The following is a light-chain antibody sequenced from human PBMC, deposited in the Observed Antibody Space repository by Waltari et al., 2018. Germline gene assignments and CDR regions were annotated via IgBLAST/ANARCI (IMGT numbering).Light chain of an antibody. CDR1: SSNIGAGYT. CDR2: DNS. Sequence: QSVLTQPPSVSGAPGQRVTISCTGSSSNIGAGYTVNWYPQLPGTAPKLLIYDNSNRPSGVPDRFSASKSGTSASLAINGLQAEDEADYYCQSFDSTLTAYVVFGGGTKLTVL. V-gene: IGLV1-40*01. CDR3: QSFDSTLTAYVV. J-gene: IGLJ2*01.